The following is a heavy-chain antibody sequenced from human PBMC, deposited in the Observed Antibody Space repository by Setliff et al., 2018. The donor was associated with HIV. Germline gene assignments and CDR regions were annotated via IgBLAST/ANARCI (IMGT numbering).Heavy chain of an antibody. D-gene: IGHD6-6*01. CDR3: ARDQSIAARYLFDP. V-gene: IGHV4-4*02. CDR2: VYHSGTT. J-gene: IGHJ5*02. Sequence: SETLSLTCAVSGGAIDDINWWNWVRQSPGKGLEWIGEVYHSGTTNYNPSLKSRVTISVDKSKNQFSLKLTSVTAADTAVYYCARDQSIAARYLFDPWGQGTLVTVSS. CDR1: GGAIDDINW.